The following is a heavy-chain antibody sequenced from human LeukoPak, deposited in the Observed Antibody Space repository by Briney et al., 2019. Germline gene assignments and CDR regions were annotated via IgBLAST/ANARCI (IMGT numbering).Heavy chain of an antibody. Sequence: SVKVSCKASGGTFSSYAISWVRQAPGHGLEWMGEIIPRSGTVNYAQKFQGRVTITADESRTIAYMELSSLGSDDTAVYYCARWGGFLEYSDYWGQGTLVTVSS. CDR2: IIPRSGTV. CDR3: ARWGGFLEYSDY. J-gene: IGHJ4*02. V-gene: IGHV1-69*13. CDR1: GGTFSSYA. D-gene: IGHD3-3*01.